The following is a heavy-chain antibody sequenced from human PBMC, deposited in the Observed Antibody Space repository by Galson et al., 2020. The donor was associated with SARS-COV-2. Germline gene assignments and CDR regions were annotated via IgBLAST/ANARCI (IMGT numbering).Heavy chain of an antibody. D-gene: IGHD5-12*01. Sequence: ASETLSLTCRVSGGSIGGYYRSWIRPPPGRGLEWIGYTFYSGSTNYNPSLKSRVTISVDTSKNQFSLKLSSLTAADTAVYYCVRVDIAATWFDRWGQGALVTVAS. J-gene: IGHJ5*02. CDR2: TFYSGST. V-gene: IGHV4-59*01. CDR3: VRVDIAATWFDR. CDR1: GGSIGGYY.